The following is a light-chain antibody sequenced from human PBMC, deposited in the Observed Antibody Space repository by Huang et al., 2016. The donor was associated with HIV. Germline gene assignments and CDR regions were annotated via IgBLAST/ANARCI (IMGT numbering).Light chain of an antibody. CDR3: QQSYGTPRT. Sequence: DIQMTQSPSSLSASVGDSVTITCRASETISNFLNWYQQKPGKAPTLLISTASSSQSGVTSRFSGSGSGTDFTLTINSLQPDDFATYYCQQSYGTPRTFGQGTRVEIK. CDR1: ETISNF. CDR2: TAS. V-gene: IGKV1-39*01. J-gene: IGKJ1*01.